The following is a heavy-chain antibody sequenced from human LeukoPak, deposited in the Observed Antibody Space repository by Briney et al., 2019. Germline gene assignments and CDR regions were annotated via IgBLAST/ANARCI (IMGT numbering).Heavy chain of an antibody. V-gene: IGHV1-2*02. J-gene: IGHJ4*02. CDR2: INPNSGGT. CDR3: ATDPIRYDSSGAPY. D-gene: IGHD3-22*01. Sequence: GASVKVSCKASGYTFTGYYMHWVRQAPEQGLEWMGWINPNSGGTNYAQKFQGRVTMTRDTSISTAYMELSSLRSEDTAVYYCATDPIRYDSSGAPYWGQGTLVTVPS. CDR1: GYTFTGYY.